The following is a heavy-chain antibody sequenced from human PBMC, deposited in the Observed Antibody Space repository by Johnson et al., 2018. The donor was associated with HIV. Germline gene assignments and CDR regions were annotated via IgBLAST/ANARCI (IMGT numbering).Heavy chain of an antibody. CDR1: GFTFSDHY. Sequence: QVQLVESGGGVVKPGGSPRLSCAASGFTFSDHYMAWIRQAPGKGLEWVAVISYDGSNKYYADPVKGRFTISRDNSKNTLYLQMNSLRAEDTAVYYCARVPNDAFDIWGQGTMVTVSS. J-gene: IGHJ3*02. CDR3: ARVPNDAFDI. CDR2: ISYDGSNK. V-gene: IGHV3-30-3*01.